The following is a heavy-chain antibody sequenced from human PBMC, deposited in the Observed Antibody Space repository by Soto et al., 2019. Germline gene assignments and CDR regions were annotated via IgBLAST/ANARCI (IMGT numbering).Heavy chain of an antibody. J-gene: IGHJ4*02. V-gene: IGHV3-23*01. CDR3: AKDILRGGLDFDD. CDR1: GFTFSSYS. D-gene: IGHD3-10*01. Sequence: XGSLRLSCAASGFTFSSYSMSWVRQAPGKGLEWVSAISGSGGSTYYADSVKGRFTISRDNSKNKLYLQMNSLRAEDTAVYYCAKDILRGGLDFDDWGQGTLVTVSS. CDR2: ISGSGGST.